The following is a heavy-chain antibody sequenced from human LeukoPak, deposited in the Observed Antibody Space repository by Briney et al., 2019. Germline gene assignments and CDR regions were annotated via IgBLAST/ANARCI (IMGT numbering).Heavy chain of an antibody. V-gene: IGHV4-34*01. J-gene: IGHJ6*03. CDR1: GGSFSGYY. Sequence: SETLSLTCAVYGGSFSGYYWSWIRQPPGKRLEWIGEINHSGSTNYNPSLKSRVTISVDTSKNQFSLKLSSVTAADTAVYYCARVRSGWYSVFRRDDYFYYYMDVWGKGTAVTVSS. D-gene: IGHD6-19*01. CDR3: ARVRSGWYSVFRRDDYFYYYMDV. CDR2: INHSGST.